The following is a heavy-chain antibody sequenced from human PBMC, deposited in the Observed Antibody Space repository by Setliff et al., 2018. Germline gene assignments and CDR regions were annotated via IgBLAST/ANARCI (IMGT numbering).Heavy chain of an antibody. V-gene: IGHV4-38-2*01. Sequence: PSETLSLTCAVSGYSISSGYYWGWIRQPPGKGLEWIGSIYHSGSTYYNPSLKSRVTISVDTSKNQFSLKLSSVTAADTAVYYCARGRAGHSGHWGQGTLVTVSS. J-gene: IGHJ4*02. CDR1: GYSISSGYY. D-gene: IGHD6-19*01. CDR2: IYHSGST. CDR3: ARGRAGHSGH.